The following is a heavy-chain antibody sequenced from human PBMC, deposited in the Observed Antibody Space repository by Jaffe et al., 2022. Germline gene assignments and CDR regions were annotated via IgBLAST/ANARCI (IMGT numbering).Heavy chain of an antibody. Sequence: QVQLQESGPGLVKPSQTLSLTCTVSGGSISSGSYYWSWIRQPAGKGLEWIGRIYTSGSTNYNPSLKSRVTISVDTSKNQFSLKLSSVTAADTAVYYCAVEKGIAAAGTGWFDPWGQGTLVTVSS. CDR1: GGSISSGSYY. V-gene: IGHV4-61*02. J-gene: IGHJ5*02. D-gene: IGHD6-13*01. CDR2: IYTSGST. CDR3: AVEKGIAAAGTGWFDP.